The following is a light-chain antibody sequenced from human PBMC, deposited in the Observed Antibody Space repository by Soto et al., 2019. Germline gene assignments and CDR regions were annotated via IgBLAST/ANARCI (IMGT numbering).Light chain of an antibody. V-gene: IGLV2-11*01. CDR3: AAWDASLGGFYV. CDR1: SSDVANYNY. J-gene: IGLJ1*01. CDR2: DVN. Sequence: QSALTQPRSVSGSPGQSVTISCTRTSSDVANYNYVSWYQQHPGKAPKLMIYDVNKRPSGVPDRFSASKAGASASLAISGLQSEDEGDYYCAAWDASLGGFYVFGSGTKLTVL.